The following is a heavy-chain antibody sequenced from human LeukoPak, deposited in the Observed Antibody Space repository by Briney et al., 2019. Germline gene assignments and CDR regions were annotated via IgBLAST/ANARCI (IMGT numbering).Heavy chain of an antibody. CDR2: IYHSGST. CDR1: GGSFSGYY. CDR3: ARGPYYDFWSGYYIYFDY. Sequence: SETLSLTCAVYGGSFSGYYWSWIRQPPGKGLEWIGEIYHSGSTNYNPSLKSRVTISVDKSKNQFSLKLSSVTAADTAVYYCARGPYYDFWSGYYIYFDYWGQGTLVTVPS. V-gene: IGHV4-34*01. J-gene: IGHJ4*02. D-gene: IGHD3-3*01.